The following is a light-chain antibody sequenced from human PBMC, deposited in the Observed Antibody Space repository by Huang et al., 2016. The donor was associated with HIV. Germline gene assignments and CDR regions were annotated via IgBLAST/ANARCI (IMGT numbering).Light chain of an antibody. CDR1: QSVSSSY. J-gene: IGKJ1*01. CDR2: GAS. Sequence: EIVLTQSPGTLSLSPGERATLSFRASQSVSSSYLAWYQQKPGQAPRLLIYGASRRATGIPDRFSGGGSGTDFTLTISRLEPEDFAVYYCQQYGSSPTFGQGTKVEIK. CDR3: QQYGSSPT. V-gene: IGKV3-20*01.